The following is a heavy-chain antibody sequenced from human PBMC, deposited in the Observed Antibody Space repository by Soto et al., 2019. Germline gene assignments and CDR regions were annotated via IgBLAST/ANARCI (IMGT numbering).Heavy chain of an antibody. CDR2: INQDGSQK. J-gene: IGHJ4*02. CDR1: GVTLSNYW. CDR3: TGDRYSSSCDF. Sequence: EVQLVESGGGVVQPGGSLILSCAASGVTLSNYWMSWVRQAPGKGLEWGANINQDGSQKGFMDSVKSRFTISRDNAKNSLNLQMNSLRFEDTAVYYCTGDRYSSSCDFWGQGTLVTVSS. D-gene: IGHD6-6*01. V-gene: IGHV3-7*01.